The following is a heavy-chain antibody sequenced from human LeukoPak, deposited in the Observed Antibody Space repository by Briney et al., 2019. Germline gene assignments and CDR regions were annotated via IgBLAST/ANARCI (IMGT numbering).Heavy chain of an antibody. J-gene: IGHJ2*01. CDR3: ATEWEPSGGFDL. CDR2: FDPEDGET. CDR1: GYTFTELS. V-gene: IGHV1-24*01. Sequence: ASVKVSCKVSGYTFTELSMHWVRQAPGKGLEWMGGFDPEDGETIYAQKFQGRVTMTEDTSTDTAYMELSSLRSEDTAVYYCATEWEPSGGFDLWGRGTLVTVSS. D-gene: IGHD1-26*01.